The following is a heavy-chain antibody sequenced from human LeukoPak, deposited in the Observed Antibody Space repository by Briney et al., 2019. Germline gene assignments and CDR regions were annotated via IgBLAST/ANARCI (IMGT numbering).Heavy chain of an antibody. D-gene: IGHD1-26*01. Sequence: GASVKVSCKTSGYTFTGHFIHWVRQAPGQGREWMGWSNPNSGDTNYAQKFQGRVTMTRDTSISTAYMELSRVTSDDTAVYYCAREYSRSSGTYYDYWGQGTLVTVSS. CDR3: AREYSRSSGTYYDY. CDR2: SNPNSGDT. V-gene: IGHV1-2*02. CDR1: GYTFTGHF. J-gene: IGHJ4*02.